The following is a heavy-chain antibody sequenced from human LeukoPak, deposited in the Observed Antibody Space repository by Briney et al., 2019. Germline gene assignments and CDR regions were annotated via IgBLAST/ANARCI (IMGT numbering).Heavy chain of an antibody. CDR2: ISSSSSTI. V-gene: IGHV3-48*02. CDR1: GFTFSSYS. J-gene: IGHJ4*02. CDR3: ARGRPDSSSSSYYYFDY. D-gene: IGHD6-6*01. Sequence: PGGSLRLSCAASGFTFSSYSMNWVRQAPGKGLEWVSYISSSSSTIYYADSVKGRFTISRDNAKNSLYLQMNSLRDEDTAVYYCARGRPDSSSSSYYYFDYWGQGTLVTVSS.